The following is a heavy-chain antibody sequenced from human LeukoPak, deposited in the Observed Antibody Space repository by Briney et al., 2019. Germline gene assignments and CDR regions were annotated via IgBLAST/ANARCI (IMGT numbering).Heavy chain of an antibody. V-gene: IGHV1-2*06. CDR3: ARGGTAASSGDY. CDR1: GYTFTAYF. J-gene: IGHJ4*02. D-gene: IGHD3-10*01. CDR2: INPNSGGT. Sequence: ASVKVSCKASGYTFTAYFMHWVRQAPGQGLEWMGRINPNSGGTNYAQKFQGRVTMTRDTSITTAYMDLSRLTYDDTAVNSCARGGTAASSGDYWGQGTLVTVSS.